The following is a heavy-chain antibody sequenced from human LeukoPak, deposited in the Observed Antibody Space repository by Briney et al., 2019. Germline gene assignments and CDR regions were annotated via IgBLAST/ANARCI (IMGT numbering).Heavy chain of an antibody. J-gene: IGHJ5*02. V-gene: IGHV3-48*01. D-gene: IGHD3-10*01. CDR3: ARTLWFGGQDWFDP. CDR2: ISSSSSTI. CDR1: GFTFSSYS. Sequence: GGSLRLSCAASGFTFSSYSMNWVRQAPGKGLEGVSYISSSSSTIYYADSVKGRFTISRDNAKNSLYLQMNSLRAEDTAVYYCARTLWFGGQDWFDPWGQGTLVTVSS.